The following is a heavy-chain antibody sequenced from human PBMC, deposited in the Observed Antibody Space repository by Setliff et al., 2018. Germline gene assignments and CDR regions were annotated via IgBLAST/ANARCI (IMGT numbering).Heavy chain of an antibody. D-gene: IGHD2-2*01. J-gene: IGHJ6*04. CDR1: GFTFSNSE. V-gene: IGHV3-48*03. CDR3: ARRYCSSTATTCFGPPPGMDV. Sequence: GGSLRLSCAASGFTFSNSEMNWVRQAPGKGLEWIAFINRSGSIIYYADSVKGRFTISRDNAKNSLYLQLNSLRAEDTAVYYCARRYCSSTATTCFGPPPGMDVWGKGTTVTVSS. CDR2: INRSGSII.